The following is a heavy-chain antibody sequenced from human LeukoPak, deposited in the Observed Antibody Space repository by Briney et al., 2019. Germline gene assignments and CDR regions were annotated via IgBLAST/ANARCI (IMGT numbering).Heavy chain of an antibody. CDR2: INHSGST. V-gene: IGHV4-34*01. J-gene: IGHJ5*02. CDR3: ARQPNKPGQFWFDP. D-gene: IGHD2-8*01. Sequence: PSETLSLTCAVYGGSFSGYYWSWIRQPPGKGLEWIGEINHSGSTNYNPSLKSRVTISVDTSKNQFSLKLSSVTAADTAVYYCARQPNKPGQFWFDPWGQGTLVTVSS. CDR1: GGSFSGYY.